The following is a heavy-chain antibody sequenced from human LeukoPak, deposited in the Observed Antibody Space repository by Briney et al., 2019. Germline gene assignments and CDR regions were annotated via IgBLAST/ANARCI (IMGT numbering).Heavy chain of an antibody. Sequence: VASVKVSCKASGGTFSIYAISWVRQAPGQGLEWMGGVIPIFGTANYAQKFQGRVTITADESTSTAYMELSSLRSEDTAVYYCAREPHPNYYDSSAQDLPRQNNDEYLYFQHWGQGTLVTVSS. CDR2: VIPIFGTA. V-gene: IGHV1-69*13. CDR1: GGTFSIYA. D-gene: IGHD3-22*01. CDR3: AREPHPNYYDSSAQDLPRQNNDEYLYFQH. J-gene: IGHJ1*01.